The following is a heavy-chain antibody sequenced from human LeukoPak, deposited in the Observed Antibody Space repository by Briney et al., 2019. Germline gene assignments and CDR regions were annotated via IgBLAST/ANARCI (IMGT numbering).Heavy chain of an antibody. Sequence: TGGSLRLSCAASGFTFSTYSMNWVRQAPGKGLEWVSCISGSGSYIYYAASVKGRFTISRDNARNSLYLQMNSLRAEDTAVYYCARCSGGDYGPLFDYWGQGTLVTVSS. CDR2: ISGSGSYI. D-gene: IGHD2-15*01. V-gene: IGHV3-21*01. CDR3: ARCSGGDYGPLFDY. J-gene: IGHJ4*02. CDR1: GFTFSTYS.